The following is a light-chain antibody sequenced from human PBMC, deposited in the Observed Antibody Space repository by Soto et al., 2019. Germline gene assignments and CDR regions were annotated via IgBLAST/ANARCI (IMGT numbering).Light chain of an antibody. CDR1: QSVGTK. Sequence: EQVMTKSPPTLSVSPGERANLSCRASQSVGTKLAWYQQTPGQAPRILIYGASIRATGVPARFSGSWSGTDCTLTINSLQSEDVPVYYCQHYVNWPLTFDGGTKVDIK. CDR2: GAS. V-gene: IGKV3-15*01. CDR3: QHYVNWPLT. J-gene: IGKJ4*01.